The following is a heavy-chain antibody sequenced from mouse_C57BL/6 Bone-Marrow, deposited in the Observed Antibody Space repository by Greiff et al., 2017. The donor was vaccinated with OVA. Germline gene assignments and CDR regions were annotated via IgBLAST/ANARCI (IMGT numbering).Heavy chain of an antibody. V-gene: IGHV5-6*01. D-gene: IGHD4-1*01. J-gene: IGHJ4*01. Sequence: EVKLMESGGDLVKPGGSLKLSCAASGFTFSSYGMSWVRQTPDKRLEWVATISSGGSYTYSTDSVKGRFTISRDNAKNTLYLQMSSLKSEDTAMYYCARELGRSDAMDYWGQGTSVTVSS. CDR2: ISSGGSYT. CDR1: GFTFSSYG. CDR3: ARELGRSDAMDY.